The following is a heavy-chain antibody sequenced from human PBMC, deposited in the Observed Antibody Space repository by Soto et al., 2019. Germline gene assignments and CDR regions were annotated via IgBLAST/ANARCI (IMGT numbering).Heavy chain of an antibody. Sequence: QLQLQESGSGLVKPSQTLSLTCAVSCGSISSGGYSWSWIRQPPGKALEWIGYIYHSGSTYYNPTLNSRVTISVDRSKNQISLKLSSVTAADTAVYYCDRGYQGFDYWGQGTLVTVSS. D-gene: IGHD3-22*01. V-gene: IGHV4-30-2*01. J-gene: IGHJ4*02. CDR3: DRGYQGFDY. CDR2: IYHSGST. CDR1: CGSISSGGYS.